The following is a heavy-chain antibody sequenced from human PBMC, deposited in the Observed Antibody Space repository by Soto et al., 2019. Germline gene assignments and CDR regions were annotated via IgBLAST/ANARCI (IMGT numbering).Heavy chain of an antibody. CDR3: AKAPGGISGSYYDAFDI. CDR1: GFTFSSYA. Sequence: GGSLRLSCAASGFTFSSYAMSWVRQAPGKGLEWVSAISGSGGSTYYADSVKGRFTISRDNSKNTLYLQMNSLRAEDTAVYYCAKAPGGISGSYYDAFDIWGQGTMVTVSS. D-gene: IGHD3-10*01. J-gene: IGHJ3*02. V-gene: IGHV3-23*01. CDR2: ISGSGGST.